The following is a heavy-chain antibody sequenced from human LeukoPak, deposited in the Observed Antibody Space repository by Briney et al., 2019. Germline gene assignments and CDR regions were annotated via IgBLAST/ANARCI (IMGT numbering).Heavy chain of an antibody. CDR1: GFIFSSYA. J-gene: IGHJ4*02. V-gene: IGHV3-23*01. D-gene: IGHD6-13*01. CDR2: ISGSGGST. CDR3: AKDSRIPAGGTEPSDY. Sequence: GGSLRLSCAASGFIFSSYAMSWVRQPPGKGLEWVSAISGSGGSTYYANSVKGRFTISRDNSKDTLYLQMNSLRVEDTAVYYCAKDSRIPAGGTEPSDYWGQGTLVTVSS.